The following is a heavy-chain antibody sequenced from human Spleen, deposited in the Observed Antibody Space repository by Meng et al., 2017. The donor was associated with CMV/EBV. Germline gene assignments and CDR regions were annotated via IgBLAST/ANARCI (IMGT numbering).Heavy chain of an antibody. V-gene: IGHV4-59*01. Sequence: SETLSLTCTVSGGSISTYFWSWIRQPPGKGLEWIGYIYYSGSTTYNPSLKSRVTISVDTSKSQFSLKLNSVTAADTAVYYCARGHCSNNSCYEYFQHWGQGTLVTVSS. D-gene: IGHD2-2*01. CDR1: GGSISTYF. CDR3: ARGHCSNNSCYEYFQH. J-gene: IGHJ1*01. CDR2: IYYSGST.